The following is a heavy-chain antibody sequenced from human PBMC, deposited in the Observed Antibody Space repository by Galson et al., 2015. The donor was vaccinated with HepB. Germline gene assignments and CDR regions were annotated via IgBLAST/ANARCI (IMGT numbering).Heavy chain of an antibody. Sequence: QSGAEVKKPGESLKISCKGSGYSFTSYWIGWVRQMPGKGLEWMGRIDPSDSYTNYSPSFQGHVTISADKSISTAYLQWSSLKASDTAMYYCARHRPLAAALGRGGFDPWGQGTLVTVSS. D-gene: IGHD6-13*01. CDR1: GYSFTSYW. J-gene: IGHJ5*02. CDR3: ARHRPLAAALGRGGFDP. V-gene: IGHV5-10-1*01. CDR2: IDPSDSYT.